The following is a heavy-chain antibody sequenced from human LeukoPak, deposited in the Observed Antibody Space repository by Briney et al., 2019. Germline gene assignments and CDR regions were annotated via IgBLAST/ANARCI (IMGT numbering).Heavy chain of an antibody. CDR1: GGSISSYY. J-gene: IGHJ4*02. Sequence: SETLSLTCTVSGGSISSYYWSWIRQPPGKGLEWIGYIYYSGSTNYNPSLKSRVTISVDTSKNQFSLKLSSVTAADTAVFYCARHVPYCSGGSCYFPLFDYWGQGTLVTVSS. CDR3: ARHVPYCSGGSCYFPLFDY. CDR2: IYYSGST. V-gene: IGHV4-59*08. D-gene: IGHD2-15*01.